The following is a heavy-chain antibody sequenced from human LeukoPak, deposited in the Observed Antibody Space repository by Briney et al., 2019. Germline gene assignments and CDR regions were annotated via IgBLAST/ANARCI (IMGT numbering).Heavy chain of an antibody. J-gene: IGHJ5*02. D-gene: IGHD3-10*01. V-gene: IGHV4-39*01. CDR1: GGSISSSSYY. CDR2: IYYSGST. Sequence: SETLSLTCTVSGGSISSSSYYWGWIRQPPGKGLEWIGSIYYSGSTYYNPSLESRVTISVDTSKNQFSLKLSSVTAADTAVYYCARGPGPSWGQGTLATVSS. CDR3: ARGPGPS.